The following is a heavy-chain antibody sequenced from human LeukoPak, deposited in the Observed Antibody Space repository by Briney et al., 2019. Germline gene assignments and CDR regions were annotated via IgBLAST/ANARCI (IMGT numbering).Heavy chain of an antibody. CDR1: LFTYSWYV. CDR2: ISGSGGST. D-gene: IGHD6-19*01. J-gene: IGHJ5*02. V-gene: IGHV3-23*01. CDR3: AKDPMAVAGGGWFDP. Sequence: GGSLRLSCAASLFTYSWYVMSWVRQAPGKGLEWVCAISGSGGSTYYADSVKGRFTISRDNAKKTHYLQMNSLRAEDMVVYCCAKDPMAVAGGGWFDPWGQGTLVTVSS.